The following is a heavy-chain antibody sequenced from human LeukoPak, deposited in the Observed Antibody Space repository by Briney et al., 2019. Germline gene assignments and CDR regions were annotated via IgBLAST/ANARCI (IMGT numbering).Heavy chain of an antibody. J-gene: IGHJ6*03. CDR3: ARSIAARDYYYYYMDV. Sequence: SVMVSCKASGGTFSSYAISWVRQAPGQGLEWMGGIIPIFGTANYAQKFQGRVTITADESTSTAYMELSSLRSEDTAVYYCARSIAARDYYYYYMDVWGKGTTVTVSS. D-gene: IGHD6-6*01. CDR2: IIPIFGTA. CDR1: GGTFSSYA. V-gene: IGHV1-69*13.